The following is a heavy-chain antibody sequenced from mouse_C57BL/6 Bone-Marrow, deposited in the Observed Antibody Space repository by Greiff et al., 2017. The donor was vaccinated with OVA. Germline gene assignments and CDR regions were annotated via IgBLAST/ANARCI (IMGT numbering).Heavy chain of an antibody. V-gene: IGHV2-5*01. J-gene: IGHJ1*03. Sequence: QVQLKESGPGLVQPSQSLSITCTVSGFSLTSYGVHWVRQSPGKGLEWLGVIWRGGSTDYNAAFMSRLSITKDNSKSQVFFKMNSLQADDTAIYYCAKKGTYYSNFYWYFDVWGTGTTVTVSS. CDR2: IWRGGST. CDR1: GFSLTSYG. D-gene: IGHD2-5*01. CDR3: AKKGTYYSNFYWYFDV.